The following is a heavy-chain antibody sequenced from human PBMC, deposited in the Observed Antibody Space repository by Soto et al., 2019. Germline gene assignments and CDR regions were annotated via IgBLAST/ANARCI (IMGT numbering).Heavy chain of an antibody. V-gene: IGHV1-69*13. CDR1: GGSFRSFG. CDR2: IIPAFGTT. J-gene: IGHJ5*02. D-gene: IGHD3-22*01. CDR3: ARAATYYDSSGFNWFDP. Sequence: SVKVSCKAFGGSFRSFGISWVRQALGQGLEWVGGIIPAFGTTHYAREFQDRVTITADASTSTTYMEMNSLRAEDTAVYYCARAATYYDSSGFNWFDPWGQGTLVTVSS.